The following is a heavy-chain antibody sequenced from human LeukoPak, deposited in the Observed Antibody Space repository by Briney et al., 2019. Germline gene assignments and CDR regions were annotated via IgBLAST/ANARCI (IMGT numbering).Heavy chain of an antibody. CDR2: ISAYNGNT. J-gene: IGHJ6*03. CDR1: AYRFTSSG. CDR3: ARASITIFGVAHMGV. Sequence: GASVKLTCNGSAYRFTSSGNSMVRHGPAQGLEWMGWISAYNGNTNYAQKIQDRVTMTTDTCTSTGYMELRSLRSDDTAVYYCARASITIFGVAHMGVWGKGTTVTVSS. D-gene: IGHD3-3*01. V-gene: IGHV1-18*01.